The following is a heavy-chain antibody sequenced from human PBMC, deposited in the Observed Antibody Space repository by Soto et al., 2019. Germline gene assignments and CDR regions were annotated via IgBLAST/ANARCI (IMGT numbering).Heavy chain of an antibody. D-gene: IGHD4-17*01. Sequence: VKRSCKASGFSYTSSAMQWLRHARGQRLEWIGWIVVGSGNTNYAQKFQERVTITRDMSTSTAYMELSSLRSEDTAVYYCAAARMAGFTVTSAGGVDAFDIWGQGTMVTVSS. CDR2: IVVGSGNT. CDR1: GFSYTSSA. V-gene: IGHV1-58*02. J-gene: IGHJ3*02. CDR3: AAARMAGFTVTSAGGVDAFDI.